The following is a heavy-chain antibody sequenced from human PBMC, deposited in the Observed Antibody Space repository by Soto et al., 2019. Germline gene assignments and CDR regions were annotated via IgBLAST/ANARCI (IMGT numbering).Heavy chain of an antibody. V-gene: IGHV3-30*18. CDR3: AKERIYRFDAFDI. CDR1: GFTFNFFG. J-gene: IGHJ3*02. CDR2: ISYDGREK. D-gene: IGHD3-16*02. Sequence: QEQLVESGGGVVQAGRSLRLSCAASGFTFNFFGMHWVRQAPGKGLEWVAVISYDGREKYYADSVKGRFTMSRDNSKNMVYLEMSSLRPEDTSVYYCAKERIYRFDAFDIGGHGTMVTVSS.